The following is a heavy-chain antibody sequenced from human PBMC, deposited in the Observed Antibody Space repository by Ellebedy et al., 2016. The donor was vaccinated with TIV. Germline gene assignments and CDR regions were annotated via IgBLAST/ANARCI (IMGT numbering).Heavy chain of an antibody. J-gene: IGHJ3*01. D-gene: IGHD4-11*01. Sequence: GESLKISCAASGFTFTTYETHWVRQSSGQGLEWVSAVGKAADTYYADSVRGRFTVSRENAKNSLYLQMNSLTVGDTAVYYCVREGNYSTKLNMDPFDLWGQGTMVTVSS. CDR1: GFTFTTYE. CDR2: VGKAADT. V-gene: IGHV3-13*01. CDR3: VREGNYSTKLNMDPFDL.